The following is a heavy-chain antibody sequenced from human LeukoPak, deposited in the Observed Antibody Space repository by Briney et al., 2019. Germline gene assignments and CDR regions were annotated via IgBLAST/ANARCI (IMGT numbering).Heavy chain of an antibody. CDR1: GGSITSSTW. V-gene: IGHV4-4*02. D-gene: IGHD3-9*01. CDR2: VFYSGST. J-gene: IGHJ4*02. CDR3: ASGGLVSRYLDH. Sequence: PSETLSLTRAVSGGSITSSTWWTWVRQPPGKGLEWIGEVFYSGSTNSNPSLKSRLTMSVDESKHEFSLRLTAVTAADTAVYYCASGGLVSRYLDHWGQGALVNVSP.